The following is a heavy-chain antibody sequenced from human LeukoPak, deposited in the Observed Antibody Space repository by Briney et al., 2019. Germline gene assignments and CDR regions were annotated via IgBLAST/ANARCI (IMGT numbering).Heavy chain of an antibody. CDR2: ISHSGST. CDR3: ARGRVLVSSWWETRNEFDY. D-gene: IGHD6-13*01. Sequence: PSETLSLTCAVYGGSFSVYYWSWIRQPPGKGLEWIGEISHSGSTNYNPSLKSRVTISVDTSKNQFSLKLSPVTAADTAVYYCARGRVLVSSWWETRNEFDYWGQGTLVTVSS. V-gene: IGHV4-34*01. CDR1: GGSFSVYY. J-gene: IGHJ4*02.